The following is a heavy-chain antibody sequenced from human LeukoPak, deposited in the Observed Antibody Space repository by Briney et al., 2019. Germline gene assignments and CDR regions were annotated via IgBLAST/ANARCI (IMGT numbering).Heavy chain of an antibody. CDR3: AKDSSGDLDY. CDR1: GFTFDDYA. V-gene: IGHV3-9*01. Sequence: PGRSLRLSCAASGFTFDDYAMHWVRQAPGKGLEWVSGISWNSGSIGYADSVKGRFTISRDNAKNSLYLQMNSLRAEDTASYYCAKDSSGDLDYWGQGTLVTVSS. J-gene: IGHJ4*02. CDR2: ISWNSGSI. D-gene: IGHD6-19*01.